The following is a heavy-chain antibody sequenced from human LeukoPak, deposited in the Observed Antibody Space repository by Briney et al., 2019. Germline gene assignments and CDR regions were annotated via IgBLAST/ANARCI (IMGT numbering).Heavy chain of an antibody. J-gene: IGHJ4*02. CDR3: ARAYSSSWFDY. D-gene: IGHD6-13*01. CDR1: GFTFSSYD. CDR2: IGTAGDT. Sequence: PGGSLRLSCAASGFTFSSYDMHWVRHATGKGLEWVSAIGTAGDTYYPGSVKGRFTISRENAKNSLYLQMNSLRAGDTAVYYCARAYSSSWFDYWGQGTPVTVSS. V-gene: IGHV3-13*01.